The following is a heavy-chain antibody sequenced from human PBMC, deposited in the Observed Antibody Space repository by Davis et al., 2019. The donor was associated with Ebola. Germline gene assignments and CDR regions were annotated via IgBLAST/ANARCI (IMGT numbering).Heavy chain of an antibody. Sequence: PGGSLRLSCAASGFTLSSYSMNWVRQAPGKGLEWVSSISSSSSYIYYADSVKGRFTISRDNAKNSLYLQMNSLRAEDTAVYYCARAKRGLGYCSSTSCPSESYYYYMDVWGKGTTVTVSS. D-gene: IGHD2-2*01. CDR3: ARAKRGLGYCSSTSCPSESYYYYMDV. V-gene: IGHV3-21*01. J-gene: IGHJ6*03. CDR1: GFTLSSYS. CDR2: ISSSSSYI.